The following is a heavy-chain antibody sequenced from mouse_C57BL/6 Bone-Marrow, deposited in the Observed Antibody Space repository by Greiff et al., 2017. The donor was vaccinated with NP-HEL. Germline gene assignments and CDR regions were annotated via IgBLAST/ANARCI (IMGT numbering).Heavy chain of an antibody. D-gene: IGHD3-2*02. CDR2: IDPENGDT. CDR3: TTAQANAMDY. J-gene: IGHJ4*01. V-gene: IGHV14-4*01. Sequence: EVKLQESGAELVRPGASVKLSCTASGFNIKDDYMHWVKQRPEQGLEWIGWIDPENGDTEYASKFQGKATITADTSSNTAYLQLSSLTSEDTAVYYCTTAQANAMDYWGQGTSVTVSS. CDR1: GFNIKDDY.